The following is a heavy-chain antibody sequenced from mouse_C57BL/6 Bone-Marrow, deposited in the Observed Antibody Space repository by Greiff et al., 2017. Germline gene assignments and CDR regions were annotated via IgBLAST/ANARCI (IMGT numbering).Heavy chain of an antibody. Sequence: QVQLQQPGAELVMPGASVKLSCKASGYTFTSYWMHWVKQRPGQGLEWIGEIDPSDSYTNYNQKFKGKSTLTVDKSSSTAYMQLSSLTSEDSAVYYWARAYYYGSVDYWGQGTTLTVSS. CDR2: IDPSDSYT. V-gene: IGHV1-69*01. CDR1: GYTFTSYW. D-gene: IGHD1-1*01. CDR3: ARAYYYGSVDY. J-gene: IGHJ2*01.